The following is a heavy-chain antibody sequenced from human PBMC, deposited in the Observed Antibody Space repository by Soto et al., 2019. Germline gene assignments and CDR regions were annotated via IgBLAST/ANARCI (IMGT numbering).Heavy chain of an antibody. Sequence: ASVKVSCKASGYTFTSYYMHWVRQAPGQGLEWMGIINPSGGSTSYAQKFQGRVTMTRDTSTSTVYMELSSLRSEDTAVYYCVLVTAIRAFDYWGQGTLVTVSS. V-gene: IGHV1-46*01. CDR1: GYTFTSYY. CDR2: INPSGGST. D-gene: IGHD2-21*02. CDR3: VLVTAIRAFDY. J-gene: IGHJ4*02.